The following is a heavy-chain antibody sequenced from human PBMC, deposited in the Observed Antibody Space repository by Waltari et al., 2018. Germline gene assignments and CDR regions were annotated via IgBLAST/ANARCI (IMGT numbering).Heavy chain of an antibody. Sequence: EVQVVEPGGGMVQPGGSLRLSCVTSGFIFSNYELHWVRQAPGKGLEWVSYISTSGTVMYYAESVEGRFTISRDNPKNSLYLQMNSLRAEDTAVYFCARGRDCSGGSCYLDHWGQGTLVTVSS. CDR3: ARGRDCSGGSCYLDH. V-gene: IGHV3-48*03. CDR2: ISTSGTVM. J-gene: IGHJ4*02. D-gene: IGHD2-15*01. CDR1: GFIFSNYE.